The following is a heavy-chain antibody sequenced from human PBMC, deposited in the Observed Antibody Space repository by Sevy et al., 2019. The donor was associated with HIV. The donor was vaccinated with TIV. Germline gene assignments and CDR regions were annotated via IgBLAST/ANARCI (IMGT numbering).Heavy chain of an antibody. CDR3: ARGGGCSSTSCYLVYYYYYGMDV. CDR2: ISYDGSNK. CDR1: GFTFSSYA. V-gene: IGHV3-30-3*01. Sequence: GGSLRLSCAASGFTFSSYAMHWVRQAPGKGLGWVAVISYDGSNKYYADSVKGRFTISRDNSKNTPYLQMNSLRAEDTAVYYCARGGGCSSTSCYLVYYYYYGMDVWGQGTTVTVSS. D-gene: IGHD2-2*01. J-gene: IGHJ6*02.